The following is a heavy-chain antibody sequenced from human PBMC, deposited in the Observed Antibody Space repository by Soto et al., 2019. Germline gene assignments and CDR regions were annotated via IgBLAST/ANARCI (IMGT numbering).Heavy chain of an antibody. D-gene: IGHD2-2*01. CDR3: AKDLPAASYYYYGMDV. Sequence: PGGSLRLSCAASGFTFSRYAMSWVRQAPGKGLEWVSAISGSGGSTYYADSVKGRFTISRDNSKNTLYLQMNSLRAEDTAVYYCAKDLPAASYYYYGMDVWGQGTTLTVSS. CDR1: GFTFSRYA. J-gene: IGHJ6*02. CDR2: ISGSGGST. V-gene: IGHV3-23*01.